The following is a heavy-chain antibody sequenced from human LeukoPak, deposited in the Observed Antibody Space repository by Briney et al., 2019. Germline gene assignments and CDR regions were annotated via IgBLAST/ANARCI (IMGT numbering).Heavy chain of an antibody. CDR1: GFNFSSYG. J-gene: IGHJ4*02. CDR3: AKVPYSGSYHDYFSDS. V-gene: IGHV3-33*06. CDR2: VWYDGTTK. Sequence: GGSLRLSCAASGFNFSSYGMHWVRQAPGKGLEWVALVWYDGTTKHYADSVRGRFTISRDNSKNTLHLQMNGLRAEDTAIYYCAKVPYSGSYHDYFSDSWGQGTLVTVSS. D-gene: IGHD1-26*01.